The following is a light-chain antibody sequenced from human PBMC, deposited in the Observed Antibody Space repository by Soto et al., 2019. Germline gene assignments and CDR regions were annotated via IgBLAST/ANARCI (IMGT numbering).Light chain of an antibody. J-gene: IGKJ1*01. CDR2: AAT. CDR1: QSISSF. V-gene: IGKV1-39*01. CDR3: QHTYTTPRT. Sequence: DIQMTQSPSSLSASVGDRVTITCRASQSISSFLNWYQQKPGEAPKLLIYAATSLHSGVPSRFSGSGSATDFTLTISSLQPEDFATYYCQHTYTTPRTFGQGTTVEI.